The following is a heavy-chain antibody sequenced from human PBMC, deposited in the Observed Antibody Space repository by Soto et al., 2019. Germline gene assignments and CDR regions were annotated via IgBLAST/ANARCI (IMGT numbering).Heavy chain of an antibody. CDR2: IIPIFGTA. J-gene: IGHJ6*02. CDR1: GGTFSSYA. V-gene: IGHV1-69*13. CDR3: AREGIVVVPAAIGEGNYYYYYGMDV. D-gene: IGHD2-2*02. Sequence: GDSVKVSCQGSGGTFSSYAISWVRQAPGQGLEWMGGIIPIFGTANYAQKFQGRVTITADESTSTAYMELSSLRSEDTAVYYCAREGIVVVPAAIGEGNYYYYYGMDVWGQGTTVTVSS.